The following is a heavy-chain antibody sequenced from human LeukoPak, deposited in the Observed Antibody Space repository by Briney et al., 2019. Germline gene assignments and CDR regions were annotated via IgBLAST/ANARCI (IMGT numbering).Heavy chain of an antibody. CDR3: ARSPYCSSTSCRNRGFDNWFDP. V-gene: IGHV1-18*01. J-gene: IGHJ5*02. CDR1: GYTFASYG. D-gene: IGHD2-2*01. CDR2: ISAYNGNT. Sequence: ASVKVSCKASGYTFASYGISWVRQAPGQGLEWMGWISAYNGNTNYAQKLQGRVTMTTDTSTSTAYMELRSLRSDDTAVYYCARSPYCSSTSCRNRGFDNWFDPWGQGTLVTVSS.